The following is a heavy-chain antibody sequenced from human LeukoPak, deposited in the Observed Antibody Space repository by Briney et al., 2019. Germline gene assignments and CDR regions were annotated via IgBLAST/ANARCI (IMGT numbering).Heavy chain of an antibody. D-gene: IGHD1-14*01. J-gene: IGHJ2*01. CDR2: INWNGAST. CDR1: GFTFDEHG. Sequence: PGGSLRLSCAGSGFTFDEHGMSWVRQAPGKGLEWGSGINWNGASTGYGDSVKGRFTISRDNAKNSLFLQMNSLRAEDTALYYCAGGDRNGWYFDLWGRGTLVTVSS. V-gene: IGHV3-20*04. CDR3: AGGDRNGWYFDL.